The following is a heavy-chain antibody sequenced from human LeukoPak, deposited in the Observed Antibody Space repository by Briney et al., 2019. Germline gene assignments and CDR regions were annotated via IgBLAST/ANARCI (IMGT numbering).Heavy chain of an antibody. CDR3: ARAYDFWSLPPGY. Sequence: SETLSLPCTVSGGSISSHYWSWIRQPPGKGLEWIGSIYYSGSTNCNPSLKSRVTISVDTSKNQFSLKLSSVTAADTAVYYCARAYDFWSLPPGYWGQGTLVTVSS. CDR2: IYYSGST. D-gene: IGHD3-3*01. J-gene: IGHJ4*02. V-gene: IGHV4-59*11. CDR1: GGSISSHY.